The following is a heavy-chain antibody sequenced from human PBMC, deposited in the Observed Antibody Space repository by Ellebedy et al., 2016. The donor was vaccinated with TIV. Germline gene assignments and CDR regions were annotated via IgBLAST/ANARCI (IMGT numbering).Heavy chain of an antibody. CDR3: AREVHGMPFDS. D-gene: IGHD2-2*01. Sequence: SETLSLXXTVSGVSVSSGTYYWTWIRQPPGKELEWFGYISNSGQTNYNPSLAGRVTISLDPSKNQFSLKLSSVTAADTAVYYCAREVHGMPFDSWGQGTLVTVSS. CDR2: ISNSGQT. CDR1: GVSVSSGTYY. V-gene: IGHV4-61*01. J-gene: IGHJ4*02.